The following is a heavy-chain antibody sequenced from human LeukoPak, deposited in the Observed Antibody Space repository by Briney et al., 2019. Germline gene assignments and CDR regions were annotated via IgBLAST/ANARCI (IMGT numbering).Heavy chain of an antibody. CDR3: ASTDDILTGYDV. Sequence: SQTLSLTCAMSGDSVSSNSAAWNWIRQSPSSGLEWLGRTYYRSKWYTDYAVSVKSRITINPDTSKNQFSLQLNSVTPEDTAVYYCASTDDILTGYDVWGQGTLVTVSS. CDR2: TYYRSKWYT. D-gene: IGHD3-9*01. V-gene: IGHV6-1*01. CDR1: GDSVSSNSAA. J-gene: IGHJ4*02.